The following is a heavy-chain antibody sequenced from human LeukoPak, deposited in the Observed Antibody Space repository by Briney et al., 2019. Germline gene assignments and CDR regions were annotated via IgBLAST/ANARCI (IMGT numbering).Heavy chain of an antibody. D-gene: IGHD6-13*01. CDR2: INHSGGT. CDR1: GGSFSGYY. J-gene: IGHJ4*02. CDR3: AREIAAAGTSGDY. V-gene: IGHV4-34*01. Sequence: PSETLSLTCAVYGGSFSGYYWSWIRQPPGKGLEWIGEINHSGGTNYNPSLKSRVTISVDTSKNQFSLKLSSVTAADTAVYYCAREIAAAGTSGDYWGQGTLVTVSS.